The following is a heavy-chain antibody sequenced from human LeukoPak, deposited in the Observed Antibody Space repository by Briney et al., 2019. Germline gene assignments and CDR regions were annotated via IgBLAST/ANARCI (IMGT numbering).Heavy chain of an antibody. CDR1: GGSFSGYY. CDR2: INHSGST. J-gene: IGHJ4*02. CDR3: ARLADWGFY. Sequence: SETLSLTCAVYGGSFSGYYWSWIRQPPGKGLEWIGEINHSGSTNYNPSLKSRVTISVDTSKNQFSLKLSSVTAADTAEYYCARLADWGFYWGQGTLVTVSS. D-gene: IGHD3-16*01. V-gene: IGHV4-34*01.